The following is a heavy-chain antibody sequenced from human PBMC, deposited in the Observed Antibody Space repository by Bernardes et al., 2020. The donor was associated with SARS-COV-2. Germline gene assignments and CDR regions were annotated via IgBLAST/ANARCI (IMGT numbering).Heavy chain of an antibody. V-gene: IGHV4-39*01. Sequence: SETLSLTCTVSGGSISSSSYYWAWVRQPPGKGLEWIGSIYYDGSTSYNPSVTSGVTISLETSQSQFSLRLSSVTAADTGLYFCVRPGGTGPWVVEWFDPWGQGIVVTVSS. CDR1: GGSISSSSYY. D-gene: IGHD2-15*01. J-gene: IGHJ5*02. CDR2: IYYDGST. CDR3: VRPGGTGPWVVEWFDP.